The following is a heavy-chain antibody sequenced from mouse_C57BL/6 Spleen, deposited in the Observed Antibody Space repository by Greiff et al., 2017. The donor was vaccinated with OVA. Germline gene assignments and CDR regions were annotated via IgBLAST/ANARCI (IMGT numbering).Heavy chain of an antibody. CDR2: IYPGSGST. CDR1: GYTFTSYW. V-gene: IGHV1-55*01. D-gene: IGHD1-1*01. J-gene: IGHJ2*01. Sequence: QVQLQQSGAELVKPGASVKMSCKASGYTFTSYWITWVKQRPGQGLEWIGDIYPGSGSTNYNEKFKSKATLTVDTSSSTAYMQLSSLTSEDSAVYYCARSDYYGSKYYFDYWGQGTTLTVSS. CDR3: ARSDYYGSKYYFDY.